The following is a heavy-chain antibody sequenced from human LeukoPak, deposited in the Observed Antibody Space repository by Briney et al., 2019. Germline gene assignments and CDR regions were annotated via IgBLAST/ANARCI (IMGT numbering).Heavy chain of an antibody. D-gene: IGHD3-22*01. Sequence: PSETLSLTCTVSGGTISSYYWNWIRQPPGKGLEWIGYIHYSGSTKYNPSLKSRVTISVETSKNQFSLKLSSVTAADTAVYYCARGYRYYYDSSGLYYFDYWGQGTLVTVSS. V-gene: IGHV4-59*01. CDR3: ARGYRYYYDSSGLYYFDY. CDR1: GGTISSYY. CDR2: IHYSGST. J-gene: IGHJ4*02.